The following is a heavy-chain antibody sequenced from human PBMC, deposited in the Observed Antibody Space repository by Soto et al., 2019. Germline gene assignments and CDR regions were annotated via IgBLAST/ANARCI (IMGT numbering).Heavy chain of an antibody. Sequence: SETLSLTCAVYGGSFSGYYWSWIRQPPGKGLEWIGEINHSGSTNYNPSLKSRVTISVDTSKNQFSLKLSSVTAADTAVYYCARGHGTSLRNWFDPWGQGTMVTV. CDR2: INHSGST. CDR3: ARGHGTSLRNWFDP. V-gene: IGHV4-34*01. CDR1: GGSFSGYY. J-gene: IGHJ5*02. D-gene: IGHD2-2*01.